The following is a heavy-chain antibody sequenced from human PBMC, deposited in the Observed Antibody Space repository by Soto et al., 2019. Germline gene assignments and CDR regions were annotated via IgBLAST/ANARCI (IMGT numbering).Heavy chain of an antibody. CDR3: ARDRGVPAAPDDAFDI. J-gene: IGHJ3*02. Sequence: PSETLSLTCTVSGGSIGGSNYFWGWIRQSPGTGLEWLGTIYSSGSTYYNPSLKSRITMSLDTSKNQFSLNLGSVTAADTGVYYCARDRGVPAAPDDAFDIWGQGTMVTVSS. CDR1: GGSIGGSNYF. V-gene: IGHV4-39*07. D-gene: IGHD2-2*01. CDR2: IYSSGST.